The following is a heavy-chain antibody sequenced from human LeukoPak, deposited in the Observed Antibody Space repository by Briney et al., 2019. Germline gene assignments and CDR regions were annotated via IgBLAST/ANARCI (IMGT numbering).Heavy chain of an antibody. Sequence: SETLSLTCTVSGGSISSSSYYWGWIRQPPGKGLEWIGSIYYSGSTYYNPSLKSRVTISVDTSKNQFSLKLSSVTAADTAVYYCARSGGYSSSWYLSAFDIWGQGTMVTVSS. CDR1: GGSISSSSYY. CDR3: ARSGGYSSSWYLSAFDI. V-gene: IGHV4-39*07. D-gene: IGHD6-13*01. CDR2: IYYSGST. J-gene: IGHJ3*02.